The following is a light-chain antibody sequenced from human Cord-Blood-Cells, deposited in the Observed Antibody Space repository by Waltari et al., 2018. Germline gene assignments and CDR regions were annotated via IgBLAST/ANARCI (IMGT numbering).Light chain of an antibody. Sequence: IVMTQSPDSLAVSLGVRATINRKSSQSVLYSSNNNNYLAWYQQKPGQPPKLLIYWASTRESGIPDRFSGSGSGTDFTLTISSLQAEDVAVYYCQQYYSTPYTFGQGTKLEIK. J-gene: IGKJ2*01. CDR1: QSVLYSSNNNNY. CDR2: WAS. V-gene: IGKV4-1*01. CDR3: QQYYSTPYT.